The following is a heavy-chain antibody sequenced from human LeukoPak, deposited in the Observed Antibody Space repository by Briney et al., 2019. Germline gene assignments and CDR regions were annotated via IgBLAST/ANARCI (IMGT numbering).Heavy chain of an antibody. CDR1: GFSFSSYN. V-gene: IGHV3-21*01. CDR2: ISSSGTFI. CDR3: ASTPLRRWRGSGWYYFDY. D-gene: IGHD6-19*01. J-gene: IGHJ4*02. Sequence: GGSLRLSCAASGFSFSSYNMNWVRQAPGKGLEWVSSISSSGTFIYYADSVKGRFTISRDNAKNSLYLQMNSLRAEDTAVYYCASTPLRRWRGSGWYYFDYWGQGTLVTVSS.